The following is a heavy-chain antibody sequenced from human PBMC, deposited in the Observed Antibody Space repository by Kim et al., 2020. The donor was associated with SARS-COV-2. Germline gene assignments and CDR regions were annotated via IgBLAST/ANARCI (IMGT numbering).Heavy chain of an antibody. CDR1: GFTFISYG. J-gene: IGHJ3*02. CDR3: AKEAHPVDPITMVLIDAFDI. Sequence: GGSLRLSCAASGFTFISYGMHWVRQAPGKGLEWVAVIWYDGSNKYYADSVKGRFTISRDNSKNTLYLQMNSLRAEDTAVYYCAKEAHPVDPITMVLIDAFDIWGQGTMVTVSS. D-gene: IGHD3-10*01. CDR2: IWYDGSNK. V-gene: IGHV3-33*06.